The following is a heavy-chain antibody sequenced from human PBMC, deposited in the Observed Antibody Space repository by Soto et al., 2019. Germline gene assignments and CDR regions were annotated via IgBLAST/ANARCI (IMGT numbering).Heavy chain of an antibody. D-gene: IGHD3-10*01. V-gene: IGHV6-1*01. CDR1: GDSVSSNSAA. J-gene: IGHJ6*04. Sequence: SQTLSLTCALSGDSVSSNSAAWNWIRQSPPRGLEWLGRAYYRSQWYYDSAVSVRSRITVIPDTSKNQFSLQLNSVTPEDTAVYFLKKQKGKRGTNPVWAVWPKGTTVPVPS. CDR2: AYYRSQWYY. CDR3: KKQKGKRGTNPVWAV.